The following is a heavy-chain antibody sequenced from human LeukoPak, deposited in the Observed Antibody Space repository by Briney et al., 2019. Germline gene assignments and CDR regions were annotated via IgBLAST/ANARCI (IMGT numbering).Heavy chain of an antibody. V-gene: IGHV3-43D*03. CDR3: AKDRQYGDYGGGDFLDY. CDR2: INWVGDTT. CDR1: GFTFGDYA. Sequence: GGSLRLSCAASGFTFGDYAVHWVRQAPGKGLQWISSINWVGDTTSYADSVKGRFTISRDNTKSSLYLQMHSLRSEDTALYYCAKDRQYGDYGGGDFLDYWGQGTLVTVSS. J-gene: IGHJ4*02. D-gene: IGHD4-17*01.